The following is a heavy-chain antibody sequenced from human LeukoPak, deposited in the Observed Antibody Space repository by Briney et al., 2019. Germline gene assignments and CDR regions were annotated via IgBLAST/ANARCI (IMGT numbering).Heavy chain of an antibody. CDR1: GGTFSSYA. CDR2: INPSGGST. Sequence: ASVKVSCKASGGTFSSYAISWVRQAPGQGLEWMGIINPSGGSTSYAQKFQGRVTMTRDTSTSTVYMELSSLRSEDTAVYYCARDPGSIAVAAHNWFDLWGQGTLVTVSS. D-gene: IGHD6-19*01. V-gene: IGHV1-46*01. J-gene: IGHJ5*02. CDR3: ARDPGSIAVAAHNWFDL.